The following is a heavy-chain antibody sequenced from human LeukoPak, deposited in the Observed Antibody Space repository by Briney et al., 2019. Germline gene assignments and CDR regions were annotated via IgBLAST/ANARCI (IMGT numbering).Heavy chain of an antibody. J-gene: IGHJ4*02. D-gene: IGHD3-22*01. CDR2: IRSDGSNK. CDR3: AQARYCYDSSGYSLFDC. CDR1: GFTFSNYG. Sequence: GGSLRLSCAASGFTFSNYGMHWVRQAPGKGLEWVAFIRSDGSNKYYADSVKGRFTVSRDSSKNTLYLQMNSLRAEDTAVYYCAQARYCYDSSGYSLFDCWSQGTLVTVSS. V-gene: IGHV3-30*02.